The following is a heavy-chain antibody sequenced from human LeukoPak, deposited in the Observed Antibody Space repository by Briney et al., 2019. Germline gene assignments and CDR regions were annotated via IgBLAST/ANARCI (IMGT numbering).Heavy chain of an antibody. D-gene: IGHD5-24*01. J-gene: IGHJ5*02. Sequence: ASVKVSCKASGYTFTGYYMHWVRQAPGQGLEWMGIINPSGGSTSYAQKFQGRVTMTRDMSMSTVYMELSSLRSEDTAVYYCARGGERMATIEAWFDPWGQGTLVTVSS. CDR2: INPSGGST. V-gene: IGHV1-46*01. CDR1: GYTFTGYY. CDR3: ARGGERMATIEAWFDP.